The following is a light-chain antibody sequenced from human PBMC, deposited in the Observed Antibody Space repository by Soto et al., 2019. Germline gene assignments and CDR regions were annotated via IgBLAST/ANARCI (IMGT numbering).Light chain of an antibody. Sequence: DIQMTQSPSTLSASVGDRVTITCRASQSISSWLAWYQQKPGKAPKLLIYKASSLESGVPSRFSGSGSGTESTLTISSLQPDDFATYYCQQYNSYPWTFGQGTKVDIK. J-gene: IGKJ1*01. CDR3: QQYNSYPWT. V-gene: IGKV1-5*03. CDR2: KAS. CDR1: QSISSW.